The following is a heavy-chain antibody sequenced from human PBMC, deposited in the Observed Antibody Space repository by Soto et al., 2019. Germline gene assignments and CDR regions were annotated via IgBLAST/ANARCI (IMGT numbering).Heavy chain of an antibody. CDR2: MNPNSGNT. J-gene: IGHJ4*02. CDR3: ARGLGSDCGGDCYSDY. D-gene: IGHD2-21*02. V-gene: IGHV1-8*01. CDR1: GYTFTSYD. Sequence: ASVKVSCKASGYTFTSYDINWVRQATGQGLEWMGWMNPNSGNTGYAQKFQGRGTMTRNTSISTAYMELSSLRSEDTAVYYCARGLGSDCGGDCYSDYWGQGTLVTVSS.